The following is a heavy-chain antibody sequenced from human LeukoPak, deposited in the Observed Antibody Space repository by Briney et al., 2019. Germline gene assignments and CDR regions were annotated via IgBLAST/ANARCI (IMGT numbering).Heavy chain of an antibody. CDR2: IYYSGST. CDR1: GGSISSGDYY. CDR3: ARGNYDYVWGSPQTFDC. Sequence: SETLSLTCTVSGGSISSGDYYWSWIRQPPGKGLEWIGYIYYSGSTYYNPSLKSRVTISVDTSKNQFSLKLSSETAADTAVYYCARGNYDYVWGSPQTFDCWGQGTLVTVSS. D-gene: IGHD3-16*01. V-gene: IGHV4-30-4*02. J-gene: IGHJ4*02.